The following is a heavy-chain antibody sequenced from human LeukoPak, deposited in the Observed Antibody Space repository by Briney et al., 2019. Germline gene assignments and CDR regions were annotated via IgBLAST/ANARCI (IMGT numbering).Heavy chain of an antibody. V-gene: IGHV4-59*13. D-gene: IGHD4-11*01. J-gene: IGHJ4*02. CDR2: ISYSGST. Sequence: SETLPLTCTVSGGSISSYYWSWIRQPPGKGLEWIGYISYSGSTNYNPSLKSRVTISVDTSKNQFSLKLTSVTAADTATYYCARTGGYSSPLGFWGQGTLVTVSS. CDR3: ARTGGYSSPLGF. CDR1: GGSISSYY.